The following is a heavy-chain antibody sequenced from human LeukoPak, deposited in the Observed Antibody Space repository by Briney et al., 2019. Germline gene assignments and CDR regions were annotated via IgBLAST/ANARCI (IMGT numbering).Heavy chain of an antibody. Sequence: SVKVSCKASGGTFSSYAISWVRQAPGQGLEWMGGIIPIFGTANYARKFQGRVTITTDESTSTAYMELSSLRSEDTAVYYCARVAAYCSSTSCYTHDYWGQGALVTVSS. CDR2: IIPIFGTA. CDR1: GGTFSSYA. CDR3: ARVAAYCSSTSCYTHDY. D-gene: IGHD2-2*02. V-gene: IGHV1-69*05. J-gene: IGHJ4*02.